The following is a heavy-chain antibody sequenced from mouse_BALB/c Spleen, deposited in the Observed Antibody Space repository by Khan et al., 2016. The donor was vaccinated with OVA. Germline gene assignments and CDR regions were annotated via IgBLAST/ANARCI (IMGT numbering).Heavy chain of an antibody. Sequence: EVQLQESGPGLVKPSQSLSLTCTVTGYSITSDYAWNWIRQFPGNKLEWIGSISYSGSTTYNPSLKRRISITRATSKDQFFLQLKSVTSEDTATYYCASELGRYYALDYWGQGTSVTVAS. D-gene: IGHD4-1*01. CDR1: GYSITSDYA. V-gene: IGHV3-2*02. CDR2: ISYSGST. J-gene: IGHJ4*01. CDR3: ASELGRYYALDY.